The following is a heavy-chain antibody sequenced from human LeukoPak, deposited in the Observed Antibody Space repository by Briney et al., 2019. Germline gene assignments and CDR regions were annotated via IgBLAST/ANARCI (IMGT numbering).Heavy chain of an antibody. V-gene: IGHV4-59*01. D-gene: IGHD3-22*01. CDR2: IYYSGST. CDR1: GGSISSYY. J-gene: IGHJ3*02. CDR3: ARVSAYYDSSGYAKVEDAFDI. Sequence: SETLSLTCTVSGGSISSYYWSWIRQPPGKGLEWIGYIYYSGSTNYNPSLKSRVTISVDTSKNQFSLKLSSVTAADTAVYYCARVSAYYDSSGYAKVEDAFDIWGQGTMVTVSS.